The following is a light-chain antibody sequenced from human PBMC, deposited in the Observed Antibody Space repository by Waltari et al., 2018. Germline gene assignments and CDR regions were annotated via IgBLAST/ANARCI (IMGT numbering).Light chain of an antibody. J-gene: IGKJ4*01. Sequence: DIQMTQSPSFLSASVGDRVPITCQASQDISNFLNWYQQKPGKATKLLIYDAANSETGVPSRFSGSAYGTDFTFTISSLQPEDIATYYCQQYANFPLTIGGGTKLEI. CDR3: QQYANFPLT. CDR1: QDISNF. CDR2: DAA. V-gene: IGKV1-33*01.